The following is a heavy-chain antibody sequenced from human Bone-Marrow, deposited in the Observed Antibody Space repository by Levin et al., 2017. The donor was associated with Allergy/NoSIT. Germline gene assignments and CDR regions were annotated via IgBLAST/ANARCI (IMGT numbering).Heavy chain of an antibody. CDR3: ARALAGGDY. D-gene: IGHD6-19*01. J-gene: IGHJ4*02. Sequence: PGGSLRLSCRVSGFTFGDYAVTWFRQAPGKGLEWVGLIRNNAYGGATHFAASVKDRFSISRDDSQSTAYLHMNSLKTEDTAVYYCARALAGGDYWGQGTLVTVS. CDR1: GFTFGDYA. CDR2: IRNNAYGGAT. V-gene: IGHV3-49*03.